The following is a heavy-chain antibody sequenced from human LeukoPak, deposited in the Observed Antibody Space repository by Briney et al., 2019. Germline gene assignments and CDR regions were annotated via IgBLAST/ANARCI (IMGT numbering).Heavy chain of an antibody. Sequence: PSETLSLTCAVSGGSISSGGYSWRWIRQPPGKGLEWIGYIYHSGSTCYNPSLKSRVTISVDRSKNQFSLKLSSVTAADTAVYYCARGETTNFDYWGQGTLVTVSS. J-gene: IGHJ4*02. CDR1: GGSISSGGYS. V-gene: IGHV4-30-2*01. CDR2: IYHSGST. CDR3: ARGETTNFDY. D-gene: IGHD4-17*01.